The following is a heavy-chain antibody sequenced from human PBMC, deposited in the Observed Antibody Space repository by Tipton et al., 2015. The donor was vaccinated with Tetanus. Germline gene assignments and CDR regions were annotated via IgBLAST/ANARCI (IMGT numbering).Heavy chain of an antibody. Sequence: TLSLTCSVSGGSISGSSYYWSWIRQPPGKALEWIGSIYYSGSTFYHPSLQSRVTISVDTSKNQFSLRLSSVTAADTAVYYCASLPKHWLAPRGAPWGQGTLVTVSS. V-gene: IGHV4-39*01. CDR3: ASLPKHWLAPRGAP. D-gene: IGHD6-19*01. J-gene: IGHJ5*01. CDR2: IYYSGST. CDR1: GGSISGSSYY.